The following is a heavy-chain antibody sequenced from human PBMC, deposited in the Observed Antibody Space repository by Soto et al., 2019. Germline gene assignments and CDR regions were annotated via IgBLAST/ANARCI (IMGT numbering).Heavy chain of an antibody. CDR3: ARDLVAESNLNTAMVTGDY. CDR1: GFTFSSYS. J-gene: IGHJ4*02. D-gene: IGHD5-18*01. Sequence: EVQLVESGGGLVQPGGSLRLSCAASGFTFSSYSMNWVRQAPGKGLEWVSYISSSSSTIYYADSVKGRFTISRDNAKNSLYLQMNSLRDEDTAVYYCARDLVAESNLNTAMVTGDYWGQGTLVTVSS. CDR2: ISSSSSTI. V-gene: IGHV3-48*02.